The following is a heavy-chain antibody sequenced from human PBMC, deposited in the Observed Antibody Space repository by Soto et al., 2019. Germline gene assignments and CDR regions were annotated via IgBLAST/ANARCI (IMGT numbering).Heavy chain of an antibody. V-gene: IGHV3-33*01. J-gene: IGHJ3*02. CDR2: IWYDGSHK. D-gene: IGHD4-17*01. Sequence: QVQLVESGGGVVQPGRSLRLSCAASGFTFRTYGMHWVRQAPGKGLEWVAAIWYDGSHKYHADSVKGRFTISRDNSKNMLHLQMNSLRVEDTAVYYCARDCVDGDHDAFDIWGQGTMVTVSS. CDR3: ARDCVDGDHDAFDI. CDR1: GFTFRTYG.